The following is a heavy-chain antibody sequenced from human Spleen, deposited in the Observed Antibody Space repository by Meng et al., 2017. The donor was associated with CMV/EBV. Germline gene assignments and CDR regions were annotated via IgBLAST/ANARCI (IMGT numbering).Heavy chain of an antibody. V-gene: IGHV3-7*01. CDR3: ARGLRADPWDGMGV. D-gene: IGHD3-16*01. CDR2: IKQDGSEK. Sequence: GGSLRLSCAASGFTFSSYWMSWVRQAPGKGLEWVANIKQDGSEKYYVDSVKGRFTISRDNAKNSLYLQMNSLRAEDTAVYYCARGLRADPWDGMGVWGQGTTVTVSS. CDR1: GFTFSSYW. J-gene: IGHJ6*02.